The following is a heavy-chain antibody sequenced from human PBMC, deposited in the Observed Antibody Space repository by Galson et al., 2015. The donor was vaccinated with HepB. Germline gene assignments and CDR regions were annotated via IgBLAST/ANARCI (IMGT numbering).Heavy chain of an antibody. CDR3: ARDPVWGWGMDV. CDR2: IYSVGIT. D-gene: IGHD3-16*01. J-gene: IGHJ6*02. V-gene: IGHV3-66*01. Sequence: SLRLSCAASGFTVSSNYMSWVRQAPGQGLERVSVIYSVGITYYADSVKGRFTISRDNSKNTLYLQMNSLRAEDTAVYYCARDPVWGWGMDVWGQGTTVTVSS. CDR1: GFTVSSNY.